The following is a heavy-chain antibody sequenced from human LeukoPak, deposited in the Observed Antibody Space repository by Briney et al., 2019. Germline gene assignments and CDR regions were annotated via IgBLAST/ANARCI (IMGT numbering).Heavy chain of an antibody. D-gene: IGHD1-1*01. CDR1: GYTFTSYD. CDR3: ARAANWHDDDWFDP. J-gene: IGHJ5*02. Sequence: ASVKVSCKASGYTFTSYDINWVRQATGQGPEWMGWMNPNSGNTDYAQRFQGRVTMTRSTSISTAYMELSSLRSEDTAVYYCARAANWHDDDWFDPWGQGTLVTVSS. CDR2: MNPNSGNT. V-gene: IGHV1-8*02.